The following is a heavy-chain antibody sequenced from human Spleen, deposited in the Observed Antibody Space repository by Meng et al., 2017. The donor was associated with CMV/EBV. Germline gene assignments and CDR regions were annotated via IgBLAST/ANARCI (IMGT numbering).Heavy chain of an antibody. CDR1: RFTVSSYA. J-gene: IGHJ4*02. V-gene: IGHV3-30*02. CDR2: IRYDGSNK. D-gene: IGHD3-3*01. Sequence: GESLKISCAASRFTVSSYAMSWVRQAPGKGLEWVAFIRYDGSNKYYADSVKGRFTISRDNSKNTLYLQMNSLRAEDTSVYYCAGLGYYDFWSGYYPNNYFDYWGQGTLVTVSS. CDR3: AGLGYYDFWSGYYPNNYFDY.